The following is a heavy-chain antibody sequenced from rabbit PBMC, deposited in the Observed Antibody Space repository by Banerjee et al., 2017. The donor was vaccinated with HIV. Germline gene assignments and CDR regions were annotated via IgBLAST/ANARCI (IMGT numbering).Heavy chain of an antibody. D-gene: IGHD6-1*01. J-gene: IGHJ4*01. CDR3: ARKLSL. V-gene: IGHV1S40*01. CDR1: GFSFSSYG. Sequence: QSLEESGGDLVKPGASLTLTCTASGFSFSSYGISWVRQAPGKGLEWIGCIYAGSSGSTYYANWAKGRFTISKTSSTTVTLQMTSLTAADTATYFCARKLSLWGPGTLVTVS. CDR2: IYAGSSGST.